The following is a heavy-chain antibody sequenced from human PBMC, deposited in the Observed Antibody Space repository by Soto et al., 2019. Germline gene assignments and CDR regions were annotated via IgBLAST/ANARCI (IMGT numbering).Heavy chain of an antibody. CDR1: GFTFSSYA. D-gene: IGHD3-16*01. J-gene: IGHJ1*01. Sequence: PGGSLRLSCAAPGFTFSSYAMPWVRQAPGKGLEWVAVISYDESNKYYADSVKGRFTISRDNSKNTLYLQMNSLRAEDTAVYYCASPPPYTVPAEYFQHWGQGTLVTVSS. CDR2: ISYDESNK. CDR3: ASPPPYTVPAEYFQH. V-gene: IGHV3-30-3*01.